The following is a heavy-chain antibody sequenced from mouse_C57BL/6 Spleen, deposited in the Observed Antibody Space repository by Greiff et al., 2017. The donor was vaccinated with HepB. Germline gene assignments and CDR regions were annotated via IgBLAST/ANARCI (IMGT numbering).Heavy chain of an antibody. Sequence: ESGPELVKPGASVKLSCKASGYTFTSYDINWVKQRPGQGLEWIGWIYPRDGSTKYNEKFKGKATLTVDTSSSTAYMELHSLTSEDSAVYFCARSYYYGSSYGAMDYWGQRTSVTVSS. D-gene: IGHD1-1*01. CDR3: ARSYYYGSSYGAMDY. V-gene: IGHV1-85*01. CDR2: IYPRDGST. CDR1: GYTFTSYD. J-gene: IGHJ4*01.